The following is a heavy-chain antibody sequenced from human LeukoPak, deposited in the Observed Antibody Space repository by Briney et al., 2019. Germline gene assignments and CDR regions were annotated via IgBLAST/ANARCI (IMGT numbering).Heavy chain of an antibody. CDR2: IYPGDADT. V-gene: IGHV5-51*01. J-gene: IGHJ4*02. CDR1: GYSFTSYW. Sequence: GESLKISCKASGYSFTSYWIAWVRQMLRKGLEWMGIIYPGDADTRYSPSFQGQVTISADKSITTAYLQWSSLKASDTAMYYCARTTTVPPDYWGQGTLVTVSS. CDR3: ARTTTVPPDY. D-gene: IGHD4-17*01.